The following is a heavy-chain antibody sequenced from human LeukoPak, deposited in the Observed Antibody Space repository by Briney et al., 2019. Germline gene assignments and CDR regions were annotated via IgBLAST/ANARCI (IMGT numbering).Heavy chain of an antibody. Sequence: SSENLSLTCAVSGGSFTSGGYYWSWIRQHPGKGLEWIGYVYSTGSTYYNPSLKSRVSISVDTSDNHFSLKLNSVTAADTAVYYCARFAIAVGFDYWGRGTLVTVSS. V-gene: IGHV4-31*11. CDR3: ARFAIAVGFDY. J-gene: IGHJ4*02. D-gene: IGHD6-19*01. CDR2: VYSTGST. CDR1: GGSFTSGGYY.